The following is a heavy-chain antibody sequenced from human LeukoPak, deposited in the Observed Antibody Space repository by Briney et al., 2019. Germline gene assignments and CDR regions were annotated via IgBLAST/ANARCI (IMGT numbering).Heavy chain of an antibody. CDR2: IHHSGGA. Sequence: SSGTLSLTCAVSGGSVTTNNWWSWVRQPPGKGLEWIGEIHHSGGANYNPSLKSRVTISVDKSKNQLSLKLNSVTAADTAFYYCARDIGQQTGNFWGQGTLVAVSS. V-gene: IGHV4-4*02. CDR3: ARDIGQQTGNF. CDR1: GGSVTTNNW. D-gene: IGHD1-14*01. J-gene: IGHJ4*02.